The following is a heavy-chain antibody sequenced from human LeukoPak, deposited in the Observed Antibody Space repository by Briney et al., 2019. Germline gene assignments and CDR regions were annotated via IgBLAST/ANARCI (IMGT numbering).Heavy chain of an antibody. CDR3: ARGGYFGGRYYYYYMDV. CDR1: GFTFDDYG. D-gene: IGHD3-10*01. V-gene: IGHV3-20*04. J-gene: IGHJ6*03. Sequence: GGSLRLSCAASGFTFDDYGMSRVRQAPGKVLEWVSGINWNGGSTGYADSVKGRFTISRDNAKNSLYLQMNGLRAEDTALYYCARGGYFGGRYYYYYMDVWGKGTTVTVSS. CDR2: INWNGGST.